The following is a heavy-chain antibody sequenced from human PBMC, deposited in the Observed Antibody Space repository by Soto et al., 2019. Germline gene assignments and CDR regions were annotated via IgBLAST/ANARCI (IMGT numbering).Heavy chain of an antibody. CDR3: ATLYYFDY. D-gene: IGHD3-16*01. J-gene: IGHJ4*02. Sequence: PGGSLRLSCAASGFTFSSYGMHWVRQAPGKGLEWVAVISYDGSNKYYADSVKGRFTISRDNSKNTLYLQMNSLRAEDTAVYYCATLYYFDYWGQGTLVTVSS. CDR2: ISYDGSNK. V-gene: IGHV3-30*03. CDR1: GFTFSSYG.